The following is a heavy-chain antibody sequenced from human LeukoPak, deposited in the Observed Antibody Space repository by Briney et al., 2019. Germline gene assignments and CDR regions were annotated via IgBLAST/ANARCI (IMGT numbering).Heavy chain of an antibody. CDR1: GYTFTGYY. D-gene: IGHD3-22*01. V-gene: IGHV1-2*04. Sequence: ASVKVSCKASGYTFTGYYMHWVRQAPGQGLEWMGWINPNSGGTNYAQKFQGWVTMTRDTSISTAYMELSRLRSDDTAVYYCARDQGRDTYYYDSSGARGAFDIWGQGTTVTVSS. J-gene: IGHJ3*02. CDR3: ARDQGRDTYYYDSSGARGAFDI. CDR2: INPNSGGT.